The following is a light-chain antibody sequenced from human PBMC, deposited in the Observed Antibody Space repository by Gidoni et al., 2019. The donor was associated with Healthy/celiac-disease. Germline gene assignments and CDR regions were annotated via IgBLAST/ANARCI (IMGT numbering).Light chain of an antibody. Sequence: DIQMNQSPTSLAASVGDRVTITCRASQGISNYLAWYQQKPGKVPQLLIYAASTLQSGVPSRFSGSGSGTDFPLTISSLQPEDVATYYCQKYNSAPLTFGQGTKVEIK. CDR3: QKYNSAPLT. J-gene: IGKJ1*01. CDR1: QGISNY. V-gene: IGKV1-27*01. CDR2: AAS.